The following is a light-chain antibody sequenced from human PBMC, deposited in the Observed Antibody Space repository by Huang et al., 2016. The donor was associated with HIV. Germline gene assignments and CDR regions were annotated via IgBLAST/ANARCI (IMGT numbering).Light chain of an antibody. CDR3: QQYDRSMYT. CDR1: QSVSSTY. CDR2: GAS. J-gene: IGKJ2*01. Sequence: EIVLTQSPGTLSLSPGERATLSCRASQSVSSTYLACYQQRPGQAPRLLMYGASSRATGIPDRFSGSGSGTDFTLTISRLEPEDFAVYYCQQYDRSMYTFGQGTKLEIK. V-gene: IGKV3-20*01.